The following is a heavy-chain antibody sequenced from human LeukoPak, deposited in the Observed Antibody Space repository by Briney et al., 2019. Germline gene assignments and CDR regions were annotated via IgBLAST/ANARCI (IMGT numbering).Heavy chain of an antibody. V-gene: IGHV4-38-2*02. D-gene: IGHD3-10*01. J-gene: IGHJ3*02. CDR3: ARGWYYYDI. CDR2: INHSGSA. Sequence: SETLSLTCTVSGYSISSGYYWSWIRQPPGKGLEWIGEINHSGSANHNPSLKSRVTISLDTSKNQLSLKLSSVTAADTAVYYCARGWYYYDIWGQGTMVTVSS. CDR1: GYSISSGYY.